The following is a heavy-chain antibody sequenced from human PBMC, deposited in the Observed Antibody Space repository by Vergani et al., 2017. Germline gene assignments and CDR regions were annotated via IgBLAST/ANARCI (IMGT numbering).Heavy chain of an antibody. CDR1: GGSLSGYY. Sequence: QVQLQESGPGLLWTSETLSLTCTVSGGSLSGYYWNWIRQTPGEGLEWIGYVEDSGYFNYNPSLKTRVSMSSDTSNNQFSLMLSSVTVADTAVYYCARSIVSRNPPDYFDNWGQGTLVTVSS. CDR2: VEDSGYF. V-gene: IGHV4-59*01. CDR3: ARSIVSRNPPDYFDN. J-gene: IGHJ4*02. D-gene: IGHD1-14*01.